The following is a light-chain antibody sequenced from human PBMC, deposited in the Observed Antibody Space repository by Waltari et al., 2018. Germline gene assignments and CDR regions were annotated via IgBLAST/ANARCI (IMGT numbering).Light chain of an antibody. CDR3: QQYNNWPPWT. CDR2: GAS. V-gene: IGKV3-15*01. Sequence: ETVMTQSPATLSVSPGERATLSCRASQNVKSKLAWSQHKPGQAPRLLIYGASTRATDVPDRFSGSGSGTDFTLTIDGLQSEDFAIYYCQQYNNWPPWTFGRGTKVEIK. CDR1: QNVKSK. J-gene: IGKJ1*01.